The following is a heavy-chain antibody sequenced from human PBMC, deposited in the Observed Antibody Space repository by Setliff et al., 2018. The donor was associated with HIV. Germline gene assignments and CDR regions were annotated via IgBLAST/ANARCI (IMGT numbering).Heavy chain of an antibody. CDR2: INHSGST. CDR3: ARQAWHSGRNGYFVDY. J-gene: IGHJ4*02. Sequence: SETLSLTCAVYGGSVSGHYWGWFRQPPGKGLEWIGEINHSGSTNYNPSLKSRVTISVDMSKNQFSLKLSSVTVADTAVYYCARQAWHSGRNGYFVDYWGQGTLVTVSS. D-gene: IGHD2-15*01. V-gene: IGHV4-34*01. CDR1: GGSVSGHY.